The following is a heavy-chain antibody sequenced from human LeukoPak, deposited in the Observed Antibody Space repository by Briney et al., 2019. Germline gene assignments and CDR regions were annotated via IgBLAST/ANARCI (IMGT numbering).Heavy chain of an antibody. D-gene: IGHD6-13*01. J-gene: IGHJ4*02. CDR3: ARVEQQLVRGY. CDR1: GFTFSSYE. Sequence: GGSLRLSCSASGFTFSSYEMNWVRQAPGKGLEWVSYISGSGSTRYYADSVKGQFTISRDNAKNSLYLQMNSLRAEDTALYYCARVEQQLVRGYWGQGTLVTVSS. CDR2: ISGSGSTR. V-gene: IGHV3-48*03.